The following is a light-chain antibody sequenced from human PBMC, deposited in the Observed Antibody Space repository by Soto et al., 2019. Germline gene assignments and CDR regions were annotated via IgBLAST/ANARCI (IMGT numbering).Light chain of an antibody. V-gene: IGKV3-15*01. J-gene: IGKJ4*02. Sequence: DRVMTQSPATLSVSPGERVTLSCRASPRVGGNVAWYQQRPGQAPRLLISGASTRATGIPARFSGSGSWTKFTLTISSLQSEDFAFYHCQQYHDSPPLTLGGGTTVEIK. CDR3: QQYHDSPPLT. CDR2: GAS. CDR1: PRVGGN.